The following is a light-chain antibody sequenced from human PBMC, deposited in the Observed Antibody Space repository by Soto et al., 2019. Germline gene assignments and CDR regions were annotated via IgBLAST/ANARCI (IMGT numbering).Light chain of an antibody. CDR1: QSVSSTY. J-gene: IGKJ2*02. CDR2: GAS. V-gene: IGKV3-20*01. Sequence: EIVLTQSPGTLSLSPGDRATLSCRASQSVSSTYLAWYQQKPGQAPRLLIYGASSRATGIPDRFSGSGSGTDFPLTISRLEPEDFAVYYCQQYGTSPPWTFGQGTKLEIK. CDR3: QQYGTSPPWT.